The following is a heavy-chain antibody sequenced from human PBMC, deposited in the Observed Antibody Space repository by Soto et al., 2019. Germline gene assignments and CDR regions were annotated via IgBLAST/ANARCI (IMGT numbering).Heavy chain of an antibody. J-gene: IGHJ4*02. CDR1: GGSITSGDYY. D-gene: IGHD3-3*01. V-gene: IGHV4-30-4*01. CDR3: ASYDFWSGSQNPRDY. Sequence: PSETLSLTCTVSGGSITSGDYYWGWIRQPPGKGLEWIGYIYYSGSTYYNPSLKSRVTISVDTSKNQFSLKLSSVNAADTAVYYCASYDFWSGSQNPRDYWGQGTLVTVSS. CDR2: IYYSGST.